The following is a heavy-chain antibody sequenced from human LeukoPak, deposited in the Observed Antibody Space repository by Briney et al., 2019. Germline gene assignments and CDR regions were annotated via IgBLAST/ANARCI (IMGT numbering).Heavy chain of an antibody. V-gene: IGHV1-46*01. CDR3: AKEGDYGGYFDY. CDR2: INPSGGST. Sequence: ASVKVSCKASGYTFTSYYIHWVRQAPGQGLEWMGIINPSGGSTSYAQKFQGRVTMTRDTSTSTVYMELSSLRAEDTAVYYCAKEGDYGGYFDYWGQGTLVTVSS. CDR1: GYTFTSYY. D-gene: IGHD4-17*01. J-gene: IGHJ4*02.